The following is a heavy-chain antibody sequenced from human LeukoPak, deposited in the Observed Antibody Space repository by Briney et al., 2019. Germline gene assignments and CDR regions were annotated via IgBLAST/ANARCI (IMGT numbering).Heavy chain of an antibody. D-gene: IGHD1-26*01. V-gene: IGHV4-39*07. Sequence: SETLSLTCTVSGGSISSSSYYWGWIRQPPGGGLEWIGSIYYSGSTYYNPSLKSRITISLDTSKNQFSLKLSSVTAADTAVYYCARDGTSGSGSLPYWGQGTLVTVSS. J-gene: IGHJ4*02. CDR2: IYYSGST. CDR3: ARDGTSGSGSLPY. CDR1: GGSISSSSYY.